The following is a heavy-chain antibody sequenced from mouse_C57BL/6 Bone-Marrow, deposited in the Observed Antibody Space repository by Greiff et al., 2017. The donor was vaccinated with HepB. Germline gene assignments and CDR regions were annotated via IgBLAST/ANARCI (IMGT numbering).Heavy chain of an antibody. CDR2: IWWGDDK. V-gene: IGHV8-8*01. Sequence: QVTLKESGPGILQPSQSLSLTCSFSGFSLSTFGMGVGWIRQPSGKGLEWLAHIWWGDDKYYNPALKSRLTISKDTSKNHVFLKNANVDTADTATYYGDRIVYEPTTPFAYWGQGTLVTVSA. D-gene: IGHD2-12*01. CDR1: GFSLSTFGMG. CDR3: DRIVYEPTTPFAY. J-gene: IGHJ3*01.